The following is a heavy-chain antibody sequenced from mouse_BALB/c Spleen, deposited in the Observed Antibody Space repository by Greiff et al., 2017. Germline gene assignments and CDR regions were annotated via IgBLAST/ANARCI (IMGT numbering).Heavy chain of an antibody. Sequence: EVKVEESGGGLVQPGGSMKLSCVASGFTFSNYWMNWVRQSPEKGLEWVAEIRLKSNNYATHYAESVKGRFTISRDDSKSSVYLQMNNLRAEDTGIYYCTSTTAHYAMDYWGQGTSVTVSS. J-gene: IGHJ4*01. CDR1: GFTFSNYW. CDR2: IRLKSNNYAT. D-gene: IGHD1-2*01. CDR3: TSTTAHYAMDY. V-gene: IGHV6-6*02.